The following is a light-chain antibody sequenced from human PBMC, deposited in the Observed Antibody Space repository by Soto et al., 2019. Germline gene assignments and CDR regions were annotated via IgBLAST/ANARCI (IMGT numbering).Light chain of an antibody. J-gene: IGLJ3*02. CDR2: EGS. CDR3: CSYAGSSTWV. V-gene: IGLV2-23*01. CDR1: RSDVGSYNL. Sequence: QSALTQPASVSGSPGQSIPISCTGTRSDVGSYNLVSWYQKHPGKAPKLMIYEGSKRPSGVSNRFSGSKSGNTASLTISGLQAEDGADYYCCSYAGSSTWVFGGGTKLTVL.